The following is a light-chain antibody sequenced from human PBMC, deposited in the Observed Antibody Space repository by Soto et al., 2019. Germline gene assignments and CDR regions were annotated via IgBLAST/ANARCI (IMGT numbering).Light chain of an antibody. CDR1: QGISSY. CDR3: QQYYSYPLT. CDR2: AAS. V-gene: IGKV1-9*01. J-gene: IGKJ4*01. Sequence: DIQLTQSPSTLSASLGDRVTISCRASQGISSYLAWYQQKPGKAPKLLIYAASTLQSGVPSRFSGSGSGTDFTLTISYLQSEDFATYYCQQYYSYPLTFGGGTKVDIK.